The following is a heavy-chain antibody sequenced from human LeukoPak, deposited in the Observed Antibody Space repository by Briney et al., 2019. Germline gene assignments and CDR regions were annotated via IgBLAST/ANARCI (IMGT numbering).Heavy chain of an antibody. Sequence: GGSLRLSCAASGFTFSNAYMNWDRQAPGKGLEWVGRIKPKTDGETTEYAAPVKGRFSISRDDSKNMLYLQMNSLKTEDTAVYYCITPLPYSAQGGQGTLVTVSS. J-gene: IGHJ4*02. CDR3: ITPLPYSAQ. D-gene: IGHD2-21*01. CDR1: GFTFSNAY. V-gene: IGHV3-15*07. CDR2: IKPKTDGETT.